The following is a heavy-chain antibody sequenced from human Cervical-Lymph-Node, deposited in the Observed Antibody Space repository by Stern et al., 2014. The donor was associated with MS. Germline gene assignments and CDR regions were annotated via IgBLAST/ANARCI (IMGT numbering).Heavy chain of an antibody. Sequence: EVQLVESGAEVKKTGESLKISCKGSGYSFTNYWIGWVRQMPGKGLEWMGVIYPGDSDTRYSPSFQGRVTISADKSISTAYLQWSSLKASDTAMYYCARHRQQTLYGMDVWGQGTTVTVSS. CDR3: ARHRQQTLYGMDV. D-gene: IGHD6-13*01. J-gene: IGHJ6*02. V-gene: IGHV5-51*01. CDR1: GYSFTNYW. CDR2: IYPGDSDT.